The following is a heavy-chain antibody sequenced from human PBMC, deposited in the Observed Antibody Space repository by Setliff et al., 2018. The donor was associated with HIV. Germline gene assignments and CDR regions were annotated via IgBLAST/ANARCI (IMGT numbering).Heavy chain of an antibody. Sequence: SETLSLTCTVSGGSMSSGSYFWSWIRQPAGKGLEWIGRIYTSGSTDYNPSLKSRVTISVDRSKNQSSLKLSSVTAADTAVYYCARLPAYYDFWSGYYRDRVFDYWGQGTLVTSPQ. CDR3: ARLPAYYDFWSGYYRDRVFDY. D-gene: IGHD3-3*01. V-gene: IGHV4-61*02. CDR2: IYTSGST. J-gene: IGHJ4*02. CDR1: GGSMSSGSYF.